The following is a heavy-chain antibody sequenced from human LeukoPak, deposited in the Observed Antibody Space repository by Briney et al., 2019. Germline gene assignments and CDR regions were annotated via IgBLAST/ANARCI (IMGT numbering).Heavy chain of an antibody. CDR1: GYTFTSYG. CDR3: ARGSTFAGVIGRRQIPPQKYFDP. Sequence: GASVKVSCKASGYTFTSYGISWVRQAPGQGLEWMGWINPFNGNTNYAQTFQGRVTLTTDTSTSTAYMEVRSLRSDDTAVYYCARGSTFAGVIGRRQIPPQKYFDPWGQGTLVSVSS. J-gene: IGHJ5*02. CDR2: INPFNGNT. V-gene: IGHV1-18*01. D-gene: IGHD3-16*02.